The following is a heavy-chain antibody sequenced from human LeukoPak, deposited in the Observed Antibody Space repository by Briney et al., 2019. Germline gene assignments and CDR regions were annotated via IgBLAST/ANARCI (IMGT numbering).Heavy chain of an antibody. CDR1: GGSFTGNF. V-gene: IGHV4-34*10. CDR2: INPTGGT. CDR3: SASARPRVDF. Sequence: PSETLSLTCAVSGGSFTGNFWSWLRQPPRKRLEGIGEINPTGGTNYNQSLESRLTMSADNYMNQFFLQLRAVTAADTAVYYCSASARPRVDFWGQGTLVTASS. D-gene: IGHD6-6*01. J-gene: IGHJ4*02.